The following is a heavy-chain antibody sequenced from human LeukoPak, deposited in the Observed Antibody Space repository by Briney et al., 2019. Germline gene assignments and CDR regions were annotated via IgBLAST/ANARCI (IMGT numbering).Heavy chain of an antibody. D-gene: IGHD2-15*01. Sequence: SETLSLTCTVSGXSIRSFYWSWIRQPPGKGLEWIGHIYYSRSTNYNPSLKSRVTISVDMSKNQFSLKMTSVNAADTAVYYCARDPGGSADYWGQGTLVTVSS. CDR3: ARDPGGSADY. CDR2: IYYSRST. J-gene: IGHJ4*02. CDR1: GXSIRSFY. V-gene: IGHV4-59*01.